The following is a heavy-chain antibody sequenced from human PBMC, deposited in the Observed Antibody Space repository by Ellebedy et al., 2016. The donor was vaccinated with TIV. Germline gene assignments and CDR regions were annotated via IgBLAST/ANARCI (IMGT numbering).Heavy chain of an antibody. D-gene: IGHD6-19*01. V-gene: IGHV1-18*01. J-gene: IGHJ4*02. CDR3: ARDLGITMAPYYFDY. Sequence: ASVKVSXKASSYTFITHGISWVRQAPGQGLEWTGWISAYNGNTKYAQKFHDRVTMTTDTSTSTAYMELRRLGSDDTAVYYCARDLGITMAPYYFDYWGQGTLVTVSS. CDR2: ISAYNGNT. CDR1: SYTFITHG.